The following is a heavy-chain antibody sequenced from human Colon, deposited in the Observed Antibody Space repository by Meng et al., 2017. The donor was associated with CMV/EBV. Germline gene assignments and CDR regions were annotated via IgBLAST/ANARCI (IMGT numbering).Heavy chain of an antibody. CDR3: AKAPNCNDRRRCITTTSYYFDD. CDR2: MNPNTGNT. D-gene: IGHD1-14*01. V-gene: IGHV1-8*01. Sequence: ASVKVSCKASGYTSINYDINWVRQATGQGLEWMGWMNPNTGNTGSAQKFQGRITMTRDTSTSTAYMELTSLTSEDTAVYYCAKAPNCNDRRRCITTTSYYFDDWGQGALVTVSS. J-gene: IGHJ4*02. CDR1: GYTSINYD.